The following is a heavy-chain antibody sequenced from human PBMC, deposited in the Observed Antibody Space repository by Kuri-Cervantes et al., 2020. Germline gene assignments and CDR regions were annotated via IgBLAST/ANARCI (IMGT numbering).Heavy chain of an antibody. V-gene: IGHV4-38-2*02. CDR3: ARERSTGYYYYYYMDV. D-gene: IGHD2-8*02. J-gene: IGHJ6*03. CDR2: MYHSGST. CDR1: AHSISCGYF. Sequence: VSAHSISCGYFWGWIRPPPGKGLEWIGDMYHSGSTYYNPSLKSRVTISVNASKNLFSLKRSSVTAAETAVYFGARERSTGYYYYYYMDVWGKGTTVTVSS.